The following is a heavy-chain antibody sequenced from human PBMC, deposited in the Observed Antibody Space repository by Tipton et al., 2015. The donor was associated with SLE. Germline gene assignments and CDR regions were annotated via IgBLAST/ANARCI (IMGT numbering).Heavy chain of an antibody. CDR1: GGSISSYY. D-gene: IGHD4-17*01. Sequence: TLSLTCTVSGGSISSYYWSWIRQPPGKGLEWIGYIYYSGSTNYNPSLKSRVTISVDTSKNQFSLKLSSVTAADTAVYYCARETHYGDWYFDLWGRGTLVTVSS. V-gene: IGHV4-59*01. J-gene: IGHJ2*01. CDR2: IYYSGST. CDR3: ARETHYGDWYFDL.